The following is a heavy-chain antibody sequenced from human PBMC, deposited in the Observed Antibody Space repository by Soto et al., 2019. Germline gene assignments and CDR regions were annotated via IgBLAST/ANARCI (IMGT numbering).Heavy chain of an antibody. CDR1: GYTFTSYY. CDR3: ARDRCDTTSCYECDY. CDR2: INPSGGTT. Sequence: ASVKVSCKASGYTFTSYYMHWVRQAPGQGLEWMGIINPSGGTTRFAQKFQGRVTLTRDTSTNTVYMELSSLRSDDTAVYYCARDRCDTTSCYECDYWGQGTLVTVS. D-gene: IGHD2-2*01. V-gene: IGHV1-46*01. J-gene: IGHJ4*02.